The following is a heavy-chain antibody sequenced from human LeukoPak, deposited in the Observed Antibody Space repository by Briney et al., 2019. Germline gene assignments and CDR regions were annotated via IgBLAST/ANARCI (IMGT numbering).Heavy chain of an antibody. Sequence: PGGSLRLSCAASGFTFSSYAMSWVRQAPGKGLEWVSAISGSGGSTYYADSVKGRFTISRDNSKNTVYLQMNSLRAEDTAVYYCAKDRKRWLHFADYWGQGTLVTVSS. CDR3: AKDRKRWLHFADY. J-gene: IGHJ4*02. CDR2: ISGSGGST. D-gene: IGHD5-24*01. CDR1: GFTFSSYA. V-gene: IGHV3-23*01.